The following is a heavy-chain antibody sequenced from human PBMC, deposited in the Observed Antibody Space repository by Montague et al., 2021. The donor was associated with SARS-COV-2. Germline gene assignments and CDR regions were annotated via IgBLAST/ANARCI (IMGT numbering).Heavy chain of an antibody. CDR2: IYYGGST. D-gene: IGHD3-22*01. Sequence: SETLSLTCTVSGGSISSYYWSWIRQPPGKGLEWIGYIYYGGSTNYNPSLKSRVTISVDTFKNQFSLKLSSVTAADTAVYYCARGIPRPMRWLLVVDDAFDIWGQGTMVTVSS. J-gene: IGHJ3*02. CDR3: ARGIPRPMRWLLVVDDAFDI. CDR1: GGSISSYY. V-gene: IGHV4-59*01.